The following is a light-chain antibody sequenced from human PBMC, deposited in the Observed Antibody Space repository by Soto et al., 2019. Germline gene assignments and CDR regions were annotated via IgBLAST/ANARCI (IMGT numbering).Light chain of an antibody. CDR2: DAS. V-gene: IGKV3-11*01. J-gene: IGKJ4*01. CDR3: QQRSNWPLLT. CDR1: QSIRSY. Sequence: EIVMTQSPATLSVSPGERVTLFCRASQSIRSYLAWYRQKPGQAPRLLIYDASNRATGIPARFSGSGSGTDFTLTISSLEPEDFAVYYCQQRSNWPLLTFGGGTKVDIK.